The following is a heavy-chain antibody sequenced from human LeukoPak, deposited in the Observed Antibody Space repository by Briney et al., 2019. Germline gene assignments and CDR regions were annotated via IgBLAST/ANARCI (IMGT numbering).Heavy chain of an antibody. D-gene: IGHD2-2*01. V-gene: IGHV1-2*02. J-gene: IGHJ5*02. CDR2: INPNSGGT. Sequence: ASVKVSCKASGYTFTGYYMHWVRQAPGQGLEWMGWINPNSGGTNYAQKFQGRVTMTRDTSISTAYMELSRLRSDDTAVYYCARSFSSRSWFDPWGQGTLVTVSS. CDR1: GYTFTGYY. CDR3: ARSFSSRSWFDP.